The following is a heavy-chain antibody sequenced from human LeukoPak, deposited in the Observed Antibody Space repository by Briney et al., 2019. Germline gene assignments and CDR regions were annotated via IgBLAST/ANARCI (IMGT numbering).Heavy chain of an antibody. CDR1: GFTFSSYW. J-gene: IGHJ4*02. CDR2: VKQDGSEK. V-gene: IGHV3-7*03. D-gene: IGHD2-21*02. Sequence: GGSLRLSCAASGFTFSSYWMSWVRQAPGKGLEWVANVKQDGSEKYYVDSVKGRFTISRDNAKNSLYLQMNSLRAEDTAVYYCARDGSDHRSLGLWGYWGQGTLVTVSS. CDR3: ARDGSDHRSLGLWGY.